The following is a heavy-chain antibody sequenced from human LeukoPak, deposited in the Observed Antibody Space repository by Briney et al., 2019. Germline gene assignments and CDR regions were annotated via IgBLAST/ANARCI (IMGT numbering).Heavy chain of an antibody. D-gene: IGHD4-17*01. J-gene: IGHJ6*03. Sequence: GGSLRLSCAASGFTFSDYYMSWIRQAPGKGLEWVSYISSSGSTINYADSVKGRFTISRDNAKNSLYLQMNSLRAEDTAVYYCARDYGDYKYYYYMDVWGKGTTVTISS. CDR1: GFTFSDYY. CDR2: ISSSGSTI. CDR3: ARDYGDYKYYYYMDV. V-gene: IGHV3-11*01.